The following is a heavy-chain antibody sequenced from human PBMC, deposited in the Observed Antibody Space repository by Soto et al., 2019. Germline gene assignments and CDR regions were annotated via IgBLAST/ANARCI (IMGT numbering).Heavy chain of an antibody. J-gene: IGHJ4*02. V-gene: IGHV1-69*01. CDR1: GGNFSSDV. CDR3: RLEGDGGES. D-gene: IGHD3-16*01. Sequence: QVQLVQSGAEVKKPGSSVKVSCKTSGGNFSSDVFSWVRQAPGQGLEWMGGIIPIFGSANYAQKFQGGVTITADESTSTVYMERSSLRSEDTAVFYCRLEGDGGESGGPGTLVTVSS. CDR2: IIPIFGSA.